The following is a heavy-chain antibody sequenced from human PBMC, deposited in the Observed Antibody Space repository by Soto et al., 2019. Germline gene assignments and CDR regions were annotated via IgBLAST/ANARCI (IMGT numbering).Heavy chain of an antibody. Sequence: QVWLQESGPGLVMASETLSLTCSVSGDSIGDTVHYGGWVRQPPGKGLEWIGHMFYRGDTFYNPSLKSRVTISVDKSKNQFSLSLTSVTAADTAVYYCVRPLEIFGDLLPNWFDPWGQGTLVTVSS. V-gene: IGHV4-39*01. D-gene: IGHD3-10*01. CDR3: VRPLEIFGDLLPNWFDP. CDR1: GDSIGDTVHY. CDR2: MFYRGDT. J-gene: IGHJ5*02.